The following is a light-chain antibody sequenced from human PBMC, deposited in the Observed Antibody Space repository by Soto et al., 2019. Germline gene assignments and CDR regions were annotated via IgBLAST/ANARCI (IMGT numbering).Light chain of an antibody. J-gene: IGKJ2*01. CDR2: WAS. CDR3: QQYYSPPRT. CDR1: QSVSSS. Sequence: EIVLTQSPGTLSLSPGERATLSCRASQSVSSSLAWYQQRPGQPPELLIYWASTRESGVPDRFRGSGSGTDFTLTISSLQAEDVAVYYCQQYYSPPRTFGQGTKLEIK. V-gene: IGKV4-1*01.